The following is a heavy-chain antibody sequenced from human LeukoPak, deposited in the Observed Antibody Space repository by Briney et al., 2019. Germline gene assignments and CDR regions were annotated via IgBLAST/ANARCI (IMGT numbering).Heavy chain of an antibody. V-gene: IGHV3-15*01. CDR3: TTEVGATAKG. CDR1: GFTVSNAW. Sequence: GGSLRLSCAASGFTVSNAWMIWVRQAPGKGLEWVGRIKTKSEGGTTDCAAPVKGRFTISRDDSKNTLYLQMNSLKSEDTGVYYCTTEVGATAKGWGQGTLVTVSS. J-gene: IGHJ4*02. D-gene: IGHD1-26*01. CDR2: IKTKSEGGTT.